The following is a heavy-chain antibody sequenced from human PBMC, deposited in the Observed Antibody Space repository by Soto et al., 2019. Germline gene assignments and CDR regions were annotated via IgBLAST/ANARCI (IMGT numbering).Heavy chain of an antibody. CDR2: SNSDGSVS. CDR3: ARGDCVGGTCYSLAGSVYYYMDV. J-gene: IGHJ6*03. V-gene: IGHV3-74*02. D-gene: IGHD2-15*01. CDR1: GFTFSNYW. Sequence: EVQLVESGGGLVQPGGSLRLSCAASGFTFSNYWMYWVRQAPGKGLEWVSRSNSDGSVSSYADSVKGRLTISRDNVKNPLYLQMDRLRAEDTALYYCARGDCVGGTCYSLAGSVYYYMDVWGTGTTVTVFS.